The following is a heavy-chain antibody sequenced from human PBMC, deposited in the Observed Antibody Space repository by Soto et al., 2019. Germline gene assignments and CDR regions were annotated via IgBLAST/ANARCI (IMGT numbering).Heavy chain of an antibody. CDR2: LSSAGSNK. Sequence: GGSLRLSCAASGFTFSSYGMHWVRQAPGKGLEWVAVLSSAGSNKYYADSVKGRFTISRDKSKNTPYLQMNSLRAEDTAVYYCGSQIMWYGEIPYSVTWGQETFVPVSS. D-gene: IGHD3-10*01. J-gene: IGHJ5*02. CDR3: GSQIMWYGEIPYSVT. CDR1: GFTFSSYG. V-gene: IGHV3-30*03.